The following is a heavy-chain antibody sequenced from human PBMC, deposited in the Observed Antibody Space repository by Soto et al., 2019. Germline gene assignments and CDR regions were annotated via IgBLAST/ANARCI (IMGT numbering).Heavy chain of an antibody. CDR3: ARDGVSYGMDV. CDR1: GGTFSSYA. CDR2: INPNCGGT. J-gene: IGHJ6*02. V-gene: IGHV1-2*04. Sequence: ASVKVSCKASGGTFSSYAISWVRQAPGQGLEWRGWINPNCGGTNYAQKFQGWVTMTGDASTSTAYMELSRLRSDDTAVYYCARDGVSYGMDVWGQGTTVTVSS.